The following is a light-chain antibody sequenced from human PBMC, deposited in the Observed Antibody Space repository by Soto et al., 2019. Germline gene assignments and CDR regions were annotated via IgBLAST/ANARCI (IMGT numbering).Light chain of an antibody. V-gene: IGLV2-11*01. Sequence: QSALTQPRSVSGSPGQSVTISCTGTSSDVGGYNYVSWYQQHPGKAPKLMTFDVSKRPSGVPDRFSGSKSGNTASLTISGLQAEDEADYYCCSPAGSFTWVFGGGTKVTVL. J-gene: IGLJ3*02. CDR1: SSDVGGYNY. CDR2: DVS. CDR3: CSPAGSFTWV.